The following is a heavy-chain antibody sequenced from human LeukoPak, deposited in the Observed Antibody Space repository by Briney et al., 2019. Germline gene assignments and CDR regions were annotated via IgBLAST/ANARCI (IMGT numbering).Heavy chain of an antibody. CDR3: ARYRHLYY. CDR2: IDQDGGEK. J-gene: IGHJ4*02. D-gene: IGHD3-16*01. Sequence: GGSLRLSCAASGFTFSGSWMSWVRQAPGKGLEWVASIDQDGGEKYSLDSVKGRFTISRDNTKSSLYLQMNSLRAEDTAMYYCARYRHLYYWGQGTLVTVSS. CDR1: GFTFSGSW. V-gene: IGHV3-7*01.